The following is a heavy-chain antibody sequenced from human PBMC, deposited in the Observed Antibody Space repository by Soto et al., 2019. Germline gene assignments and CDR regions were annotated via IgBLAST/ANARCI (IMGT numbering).Heavy chain of an antibody. D-gene: IGHD2-15*01. CDR2: INHSGST. CDR3: AREYCSGGSCYSGVDP. CDR1: GGSFSGYY. V-gene: IGHV4-34*01. J-gene: IGHJ5*02. Sequence: PSETLSLTCAVYGGSFSGYYWSWIRQPPGKGLEWIGEINHSGSTNYNPSLKSRVTISVDTSKNQFSLKLSSVTAADTAVYYCAREYCSGGSCYSGVDPWGQGTLVTVSS.